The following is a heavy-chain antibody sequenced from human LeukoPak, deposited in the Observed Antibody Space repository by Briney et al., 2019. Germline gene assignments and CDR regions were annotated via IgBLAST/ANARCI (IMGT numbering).Heavy chain of an antibody. J-gene: IGHJ5*02. CDR1: GGSISNKY. V-gene: IGHV4-59*01. D-gene: IGHD2-15*01. Sequence: PSETLSLTCTVSGGSISNKYWSWIRQPPGKGLEWIGYIYYSGSTNYNPSLKSRVTILVDTSKNQFSLKLSSVTAADTAVYYCAGGGVAAKHNWFDPWGQGTLVTVSS. CDR2: IYYSGST. CDR3: AGGGVAAKHNWFDP.